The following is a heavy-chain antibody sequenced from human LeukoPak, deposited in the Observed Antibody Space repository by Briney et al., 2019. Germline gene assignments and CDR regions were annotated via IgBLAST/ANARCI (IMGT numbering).Heavy chain of an antibody. Sequence: SETLSLTCTVSGGSISSYYWIWIRQPPGKGLEWIGHIYSSGSTNYNPSLKSRVTISVDMSKNHFSLKLSSVTAADTAVYYCARVGVIAAAGFSWGQGTMVTVSS. V-gene: IGHV4-59*01. CDR3: ARVGVIAAAGFS. CDR1: GGSISSYY. D-gene: IGHD6-13*01. CDR2: IYSSGST. J-gene: IGHJ3*01.